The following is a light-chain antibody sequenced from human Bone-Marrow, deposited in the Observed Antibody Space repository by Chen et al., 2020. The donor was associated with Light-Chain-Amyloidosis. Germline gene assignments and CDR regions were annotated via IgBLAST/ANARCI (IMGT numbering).Light chain of an antibody. J-gene: IGLJ1*01. CDR3: AAWDDSLNSYV. CDR1: NSNIGGNP. CDR2: SDA. Sequence: QSVLTQPPSSSGTPGHRVSISCSGSNSNIGGNPVNWYQQFPGTAPKLLLYSDAQRPSGVPDRFSGSKSGTSASLAISGLQSDDEADYYCAAWDDSLNSYVFGAGTQVTVL. V-gene: IGLV1-44*01.